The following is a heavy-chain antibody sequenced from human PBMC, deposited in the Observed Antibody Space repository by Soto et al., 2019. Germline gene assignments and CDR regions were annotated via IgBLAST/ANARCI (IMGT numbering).Heavy chain of an antibody. CDR2: ISSSSSTI. D-gene: IGHD3-3*01. V-gene: IGHV3-48*01. Sequence: EVQLVESGGGLVQPGGSLRLSCAASGFTFSSYSMNWVRQAPGKGLEWVSYISSSSSTIYYADSVKGLFTISRDNAKNSLYRQMNSLIAEETAVYYCARGSGYYDFWGGYYIPIYCDYWGQGTLVTVSS. CDR1: GFTFSSYS. J-gene: IGHJ4*02. CDR3: ARGSGYYDFWGGYYIPIYCDY.